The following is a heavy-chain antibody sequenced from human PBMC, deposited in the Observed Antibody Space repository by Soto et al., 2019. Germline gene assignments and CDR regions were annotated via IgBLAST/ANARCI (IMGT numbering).Heavy chain of an antibody. CDR2: MFHSGRT. CDR3: AKAVKYYDSTGYDAFAV. D-gene: IGHD3-22*01. Sequence: SETLSLTCTVSGDSISSYFWTWIRQPPGKALEWIGYMFHSGRTNYNPSLSSRVTMSADTSTNQFSLTLTSVTAADTAVYYCAKAVKYYDSTGYDAFAVWGQGIMVTVSS. CDR1: GDSISSYF. V-gene: IGHV4-59*01. J-gene: IGHJ3*01.